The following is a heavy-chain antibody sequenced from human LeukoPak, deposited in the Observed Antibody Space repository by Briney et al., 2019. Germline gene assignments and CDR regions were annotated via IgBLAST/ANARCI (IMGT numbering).Heavy chain of an antibody. D-gene: IGHD2-15*01. V-gene: IGHV3-30*18. CDR3: AKDGAYGMDV. Sequence: PGGSLRLSCAASGFTFSSYGMHWVRQAPGKELEWVAVISYDGSNKYYADSVKGRFTISRDNSKNTLYLQMNSLRAEDTAVYYCAKDGAYGMDVWGQGTTVTVSS. J-gene: IGHJ6*02. CDR2: ISYDGSNK. CDR1: GFTFSSYG.